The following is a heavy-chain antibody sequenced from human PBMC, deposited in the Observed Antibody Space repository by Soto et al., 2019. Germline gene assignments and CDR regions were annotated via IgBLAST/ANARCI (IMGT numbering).Heavy chain of an antibody. CDR1: GFTFSSYE. J-gene: IGHJ3*02. CDR2: ISSSGSTI. Sequence: EVQLVASGGGLVQPGGSLRLSCAASGFTFSSYEMNWVRQAPGKGLEWVSYISSSGSTIYYADSVKGRFTISRDNAKNSLYLQMNSLRAEDTAVYYCAREDYVWGSYRSDAFDIWGQGTMVTVSS. D-gene: IGHD3-16*02. CDR3: AREDYVWGSYRSDAFDI. V-gene: IGHV3-48*03.